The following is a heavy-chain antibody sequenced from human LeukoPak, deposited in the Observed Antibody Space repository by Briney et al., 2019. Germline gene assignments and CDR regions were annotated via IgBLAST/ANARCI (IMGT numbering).Heavy chain of an antibody. D-gene: IGHD1-7*01. CDR3: AGEYNWNYYFFDY. Sequence: PSETLSLTCTVSGGSISSGSYYWSWLRQPAGKGLEWIGRIYTRGSTNYHPSIKRRITISVDTSKNQFSLKLSSVTAADTAVYYCAGEYNWNYYFFDYWGQGTLVTVSS. CDR2: IYTRGST. V-gene: IGHV4-61*02. J-gene: IGHJ4*02. CDR1: GGSISSGSYY.